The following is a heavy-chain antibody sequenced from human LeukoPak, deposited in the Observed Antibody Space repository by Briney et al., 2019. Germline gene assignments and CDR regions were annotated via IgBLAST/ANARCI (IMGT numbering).Heavy chain of an antibody. CDR3: ARDDSNGIDY. CDR2: ISSDGSST. Sequence: GGSLRLSCVAAEFTFSYYWMYWVRHAPGQGLVSVSRISSDGSSTTYAESVKGRFTISRDNAKNTLYLQMNSLRAEDTAIYYCARDDSNGIDYWGQGTLVTVSS. J-gene: IGHJ4*02. V-gene: IGHV3-74*01. D-gene: IGHD6-19*01. CDR1: EFTFSYYW.